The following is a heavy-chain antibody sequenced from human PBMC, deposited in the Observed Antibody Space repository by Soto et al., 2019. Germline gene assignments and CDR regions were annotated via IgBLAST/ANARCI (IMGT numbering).Heavy chain of an antibody. CDR3: AADAPYYYDSSGFDP. V-gene: IGHV1-58*01. CDR1: GYSFTDYK. Sequence: ASVKVSCKTSGYSFTDYKLHWVRQARGQRLEWIGWIVVGSGNTNYAQKFQERVTITRDMSTSTAYMELSSLRSEDTAVYYCAADAPYYYDSSGFDPWGQGTLVTVSS. D-gene: IGHD3-22*01. CDR2: IVVGSGNT. J-gene: IGHJ5*02.